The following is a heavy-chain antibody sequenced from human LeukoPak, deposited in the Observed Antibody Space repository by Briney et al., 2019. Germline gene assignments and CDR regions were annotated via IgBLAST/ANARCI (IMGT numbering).Heavy chain of an antibody. J-gene: IGHJ4*02. CDR1: GESAASKSAA. V-gene: IGHV6-1*01. CDR2: TYYRSKWHN. Sequence: SQTLSLTCAITGESAASKSAAWNWIRQSPWKGLNWLGRTYYRSKWHNNYAISMKRPITINPNTSKNQFSLQLKSVTPAATAISYCASFAADKPNDYWGQGTLVTVSS. D-gene: IGHD2-2*02. CDR3: ASFAADKPNDY.